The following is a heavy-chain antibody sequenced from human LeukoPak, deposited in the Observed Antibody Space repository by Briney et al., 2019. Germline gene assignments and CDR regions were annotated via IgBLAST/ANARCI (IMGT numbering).Heavy chain of an antibody. CDR1: GFTFSGFA. J-gene: IGHJ4*02. CDR2: ISGSGGTT. D-gene: IGHD6-19*01. V-gene: IGHV3-23*01. Sequence: GGSLRLSCAASGFTFSGFAMSWVRQAPGKGLEWVSVISGSGGTTYYADAVKGRFTISRDNSKNTLYLQTNSLRAEDTAVYHCTREAVAVDYWGQGTLATVSS. CDR3: TREAVAVDY.